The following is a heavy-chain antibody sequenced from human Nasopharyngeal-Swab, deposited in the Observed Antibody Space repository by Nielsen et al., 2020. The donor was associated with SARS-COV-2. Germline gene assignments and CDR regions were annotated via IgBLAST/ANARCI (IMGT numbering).Heavy chain of an antibody. Sequence: WIRQPPGKGLEWVSYISGGSRAIYYADSVKGRFTISRDNSKNSLYLQMSSLRDEDTAVYYCARDQYGDYGDYWGQGTLVTVSS. J-gene: IGHJ4*02. D-gene: IGHD4-17*01. CDR3: ARDQYGDYGDY. CDR2: ISGGSRAI. V-gene: IGHV3-48*02.